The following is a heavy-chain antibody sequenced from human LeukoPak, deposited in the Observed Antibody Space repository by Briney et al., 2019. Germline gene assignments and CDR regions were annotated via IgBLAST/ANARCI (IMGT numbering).Heavy chain of an antibody. CDR1: GGSISSSSYY. V-gene: IGHV4-39*01. CDR3: ARLVYYYDSSVSDY. D-gene: IGHD3-22*01. CDR2: IYYSGST. J-gene: IGHJ4*02. Sequence: SETLSLTCTVSGGSISSSSYYWGWIRQPPGKGLEWIGSIYYSGSTYYNPSLKSRVTISVDTSKHQFSLKLSSVTAADTAVYYCARLVYYYDSSVSDYWGQGTLVTASS.